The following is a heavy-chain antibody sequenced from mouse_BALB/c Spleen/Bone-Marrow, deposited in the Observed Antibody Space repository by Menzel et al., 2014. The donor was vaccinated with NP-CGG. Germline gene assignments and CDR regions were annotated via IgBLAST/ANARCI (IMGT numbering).Heavy chain of an antibody. CDR3: ASVYDYGRRYAMDY. CDR2: IYPGDGDT. J-gene: IGHJ4*01. V-gene: IGHV1-80*01. D-gene: IGHD2-4*01. CDR1: GYAFSNYG. Sequence: VMLVESGAEVMRPGSSVNISCKASGYAFSNYGMNWVKQRPGQGLEWIGQIYPGDGDTNYNGKFKGRVTLTADKSSSRAYMQLSSLTSEDSAVYFCASVYDYGRRYAMDYWGQGTSVTVSS.